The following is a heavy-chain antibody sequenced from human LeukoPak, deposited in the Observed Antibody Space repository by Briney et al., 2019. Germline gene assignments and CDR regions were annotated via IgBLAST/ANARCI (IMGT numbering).Heavy chain of an antibody. Sequence: PGGSLRLSCAASGFTFSSYGMHWVRQAPGKGLEWVGRIKSKTDGGTTDYAAPVKGRFTISRDDSKSTLYLQMNSLKTEDTAVYYCTTGAMVRGGYYYYGMDVWGQGTTVTVSS. CDR3: TTGAMVRGGYYYYGMDV. V-gene: IGHV3-15*01. D-gene: IGHD3-10*01. CDR2: IKSKTDGGTT. J-gene: IGHJ6*02. CDR1: GFTFSSYG.